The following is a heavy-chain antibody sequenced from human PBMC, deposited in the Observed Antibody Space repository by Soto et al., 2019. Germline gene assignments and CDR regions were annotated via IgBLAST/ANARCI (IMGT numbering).Heavy chain of an antibody. V-gene: IGHV3-23*01. Sequence: GGSMGLSSAASGFTLNSYAMSWVRQAPGKGLEWVSAISGSGGSTYYADSVKGRFTISRDNSKNTLYLQMNSLRAEDTVVYYCAKAGINYYYYGMDVWGQGTTVTVSS. CDR2: ISGSGGST. J-gene: IGHJ6*02. D-gene: IGHD2-15*01. CDR3: AKAGINYYYYGMDV. CDR1: GFTLNSYA.